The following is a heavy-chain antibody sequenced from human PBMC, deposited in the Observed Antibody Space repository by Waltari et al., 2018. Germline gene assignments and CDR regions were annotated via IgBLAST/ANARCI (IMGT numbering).Heavy chain of an antibody. J-gene: IGHJ3*02. CDR2: IYPGDSDT. V-gene: IGHV5-51*01. CDR1: GYSFTSYW. D-gene: IGHD3-10*01. Sequence: EVQLVQSGAEVQKPGESLKISCTGSGYSFTSYWIGWVRQMPVKGLEWMGIIYPGDSDTRYSPSFQGQVTISADKSISTAYLQWSSLKASDTAMYYCARHPITMVRGVINRDAFDIWGQGTMVTVSS. CDR3: ARHPITMVRGVINRDAFDI.